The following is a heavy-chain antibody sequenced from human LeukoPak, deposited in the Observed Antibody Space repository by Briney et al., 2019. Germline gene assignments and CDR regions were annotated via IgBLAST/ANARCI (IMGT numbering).Heavy chain of an antibody. D-gene: IGHD4-17*01. CDR2: INPNSGGT. V-gene: IGHV1-2*02. Sequence: ASMKVSCKASGYTFTGYYMHWVRQAPGQGLEWMGWINPNSGGTNYAQKFQGRVTMTRDTSISTAYMELTRLRSDDTAVYYCARDSGDYWFDYWGQGTLVTVSS. CDR1: GYTFTGYY. J-gene: IGHJ4*02. CDR3: ARDSGDYWFDY.